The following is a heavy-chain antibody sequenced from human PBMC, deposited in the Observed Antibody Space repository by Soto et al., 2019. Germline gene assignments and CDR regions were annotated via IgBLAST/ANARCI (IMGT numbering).Heavy chain of an antibody. CDR3: ARHSYYGDYVEASGY. D-gene: IGHD4-17*01. CDR1: GGSISSSSYY. Sequence: PSETLSLTCTVSGGSISSSSYYWGWIRQPPGKGLEWIGSIYYSGSTYYNPSLKSRVTISVDTSKNQFSLKLSSVTAADTAVYYCARHSYYGDYVEASGYWGQGTLVTVSS. J-gene: IGHJ4*02. CDR2: IYYSGST. V-gene: IGHV4-39*01.